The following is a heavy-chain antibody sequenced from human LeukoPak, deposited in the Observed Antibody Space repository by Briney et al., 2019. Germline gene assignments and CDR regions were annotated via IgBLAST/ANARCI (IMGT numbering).Heavy chain of an antibody. V-gene: IGHV3-23*01. Sequence: GGSLRLSCAASGFTFSSYAMSWVRQAPGKGLEWVSAISGSGGSTYYADSVKGRFTISRDSAENSLYLQMNNLRAEDTALYYCARPAVVTGVDAFDIWGQGTMVTVSS. CDR2: ISGSGGST. J-gene: IGHJ3*02. CDR1: GFTFSSYA. D-gene: IGHD4-23*01. CDR3: ARPAVVTGVDAFDI.